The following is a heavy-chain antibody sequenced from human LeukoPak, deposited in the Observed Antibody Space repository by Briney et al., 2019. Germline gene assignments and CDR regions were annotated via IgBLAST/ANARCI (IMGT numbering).Heavy chain of an antibody. D-gene: IGHD5-12*01. Sequence: SGTLSLTCAVSGGSISSSNWWSWVRQPPGKGLEWIGEIYHSGSTNYNPSLKSRVTISVDKSKNQFSLKLSSVTAADTAVYYCARHGVDIVATISYYYYYMDVWGKGTTVTVSS. CDR2: IYHSGST. CDR1: GGSISSSNW. J-gene: IGHJ6*03. CDR3: ARHGVDIVATISYYYYYMDV. V-gene: IGHV4-4*02.